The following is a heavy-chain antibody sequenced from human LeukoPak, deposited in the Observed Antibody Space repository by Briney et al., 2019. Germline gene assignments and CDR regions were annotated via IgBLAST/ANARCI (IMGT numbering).Heavy chain of an antibody. J-gene: IGHJ4*02. CDR3: ARVESMVRGVIFY. Sequence: SETLSLTCAVYGGSFSGYYWSWIRQPPGKGLEWIGEINHSGSTNYNPSLKSRATISVDTSKNQFSLKLSSVTAADTAVYYCARVESMVRGVIFYWGQGTLVTVSS. V-gene: IGHV4-34*01. D-gene: IGHD3-10*01. CDR2: INHSGST. CDR1: GGSFSGYY.